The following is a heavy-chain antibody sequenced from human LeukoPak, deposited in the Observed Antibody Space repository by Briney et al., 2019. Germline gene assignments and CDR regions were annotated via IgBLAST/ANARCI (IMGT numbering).Heavy chain of an antibody. D-gene: IGHD3-22*01. V-gene: IGHV3-30*02. CDR3: ARDSGDSSGYYYSAFDI. CDR1: GFTFSSYG. J-gene: IGHJ3*02. CDR2: IRFDGSNK. Sequence: GGSLRLSCAASGFTFSSYGIHWVRQAPGKGLGWVAFIRFDGSNKYYADSVKGRFIISRDNATNSLYLQMNSLRAEDTAVYYCARDSGDSSGYYYSAFDIWGQGTMVTVSS.